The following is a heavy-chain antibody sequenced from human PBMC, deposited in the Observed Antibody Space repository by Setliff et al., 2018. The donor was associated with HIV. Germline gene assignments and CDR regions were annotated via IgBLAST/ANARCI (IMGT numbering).Heavy chain of an antibody. CDR3: ALLRGYYYGSGSYFLGYMDV. CDR1: GYRFASYW. CDR2: IYPGDSDT. Sequence: PGESLKISCQGSGYRFASYWIGWVRQMPGKGLEWMGSIYPGDSDTEYSPSFQGQVTISADRSISTAYLQWSSLKASDTAIYYCALLRGYYYGSGSYFLGYMDVWGKGTTVTVSS. V-gene: IGHV5-51*01. D-gene: IGHD3-10*01. J-gene: IGHJ6*03.